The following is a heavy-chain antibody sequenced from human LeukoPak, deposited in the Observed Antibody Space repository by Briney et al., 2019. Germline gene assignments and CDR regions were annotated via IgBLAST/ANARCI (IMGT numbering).Heavy chain of an antibody. CDR2: ISWNSGSI. Sequence: GGSLRLSCAASGFTFDDYAMHWVRQAPGKGLEWVSGISWNSGSIGYADSVKGRFTISRDNAKNSLYLQMNSLGAEDTALYYCAKDKGAVGAYGMDVWGQGTTVTVSS. J-gene: IGHJ6*02. V-gene: IGHV3-9*01. CDR3: AKDKGAVGAYGMDV. D-gene: IGHD2-15*01. CDR1: GFTFDDYA.